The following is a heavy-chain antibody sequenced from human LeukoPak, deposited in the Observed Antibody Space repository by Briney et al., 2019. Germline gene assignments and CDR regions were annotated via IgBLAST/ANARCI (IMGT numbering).Heavy chain of an antibody. V-gene: IGHV3-48*04. D-gene: IGHD2-15*01. CDR1: GFTFSSYG. CDR3: ASSRYLYYFHF. CDR2: ISSTGTVI. J-gene: IGHJ4*02. Sequence: GGSLRLSCAASGFTFSSYGMHWVRQAPGKGLEWISYISSTGTVIHYADSVKGRFTISRDSAKTSLYLQMNNLRAEDTALYYCASSRYLYYFHFWGQGTQVSVSS.